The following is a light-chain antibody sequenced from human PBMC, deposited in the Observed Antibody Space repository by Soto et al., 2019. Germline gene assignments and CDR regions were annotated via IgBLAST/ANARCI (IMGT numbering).Light chain of an antibody. CDR2: QDT. CDR3: QAWDSSTRV. V-gene: IGLV3-1*01. CDR1: TLGNKY. Sequence: SYELTQPPSVSVSPGQTASITCSGDTLGNKYACWYQQKPGQSPVLVIYQDTKRPSGIPERFSGSNSGNTATLTISGTQAMDEADYYCQAWDSSTRVFGTGTKVTVL. J-gene: IGLJ1*01.